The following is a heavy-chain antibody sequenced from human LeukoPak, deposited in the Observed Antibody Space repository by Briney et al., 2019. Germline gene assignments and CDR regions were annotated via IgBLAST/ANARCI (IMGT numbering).Heavy chain of an antibody. D-gene: IGHD1-26*01. V-gene: IGHV4-34*01. CDR3: ARGASAGSVDY. CDR2: VNHSGST. J-gene: IGHJ4*02. Sequence: EWIGDVNHSGSTNYNPSLKSRVTISVDTSKNQFSLKLTSVTAADTAVYYCARGASAGSVDYWGQGTLVTVSS.